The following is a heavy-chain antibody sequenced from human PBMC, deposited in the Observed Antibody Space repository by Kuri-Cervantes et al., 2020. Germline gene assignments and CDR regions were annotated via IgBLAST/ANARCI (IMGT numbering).Heavy chain of an antibody. CDR3: ARDKGEGQWLRTHKGNHQLGSNSYGMDV. J-gene: IGHJ6*02. CDR1: GFTFSSYS. Sequence: GESLKISCAASGFTFSSYSMNWVRQAPGKGLEWVSSISSSSSYIYYADSVKGRFTISRDNAKNSLYLQMNSLGAEDTAVYYCARDKGEGQWLRTHKGNHQLGSNSYGMDVWGQGTTVTVSS. D-gene: IGHD6-19*01. CDR2: ISSSSSYI. V-gene: IGHV3-21*01.